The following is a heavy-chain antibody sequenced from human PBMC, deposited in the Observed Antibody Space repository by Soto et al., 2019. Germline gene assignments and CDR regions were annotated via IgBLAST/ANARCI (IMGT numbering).Heavy chain of an antibody. CDR1: GFVFGDYA. Sequence: GGSLRLSCAGSGFVFGDYAVSWFRQNPGKGLECEGFIRSEAYGGTADYAASVRGRFTISREDYKSVAYLQMDSLKTEDIGVYYCITIPRNRRGDPFICWGQGTLVTVSS. CDR3: ITIPRNRRGDPFIC. V-gene: IGHV3-49*03. D-gene: IGHD2-21*02. CDR2: IRSEAYGGTA. J-gene: IGHJ4*02.